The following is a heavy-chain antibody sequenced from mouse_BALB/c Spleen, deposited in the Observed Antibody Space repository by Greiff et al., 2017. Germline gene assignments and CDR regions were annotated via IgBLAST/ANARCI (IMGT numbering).Heavy chain of an antibody. CDR1: GYTFSSYW. Sequence: VQLQQSGAELMKPGASVKISCKATGYTFSSYWIEWVKQRPGHGLEWIVEILPGSGSTNYNEKFKGKATFTADTSSNTAYMQLSSLTSEDSAVYYCARSLLRLRYFDYWGQGTTLTVSS. V-gene: IGHV1-9*01. D-gene: IGHD1-2*01. CDR2: ILPGSGST. CDR3: ARSLLRLRYFDY. J-gene: IGHJ2*01.